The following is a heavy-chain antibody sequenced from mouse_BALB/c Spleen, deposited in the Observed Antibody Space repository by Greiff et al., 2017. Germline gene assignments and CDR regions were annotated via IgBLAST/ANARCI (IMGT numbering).Heavy chain of an antibody. V-gene: IGHV5-9-3*01. CDR2: ISSGGSYT. CDR3: ARHLYYGYEDWYFDV. J-gene: IGHJ1*01. D-gene: IGHD1-2*01. CDR1: GFTFSSYA. Sequence: EVQVVESGGGLVKPGGSLKLSCAASGFTFSSYAMSWVRQTPEKRLEWVATISSGGSYTYYPDSVKGRFTISRDNAKNTLYLQMSSLRSEDTAMYYCARHLYYGYEDWYFDVWGAGTTVTVSS.